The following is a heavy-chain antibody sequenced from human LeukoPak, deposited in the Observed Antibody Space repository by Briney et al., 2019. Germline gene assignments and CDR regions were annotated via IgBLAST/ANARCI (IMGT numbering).Heavy chain of an antibody. J-gene: IGHJ4*02. V-gene: IGHV4-61*03. D-gene: IGHD3-10*01. CDR3: ARSQNYYGSGDY. CDR1: GGSVSNGNYY. CDR2: IYYSGST. Sequence: PSETLSLTCTVSGGSVSNGNYYWSWLRQPPGKALEWIGYIYYSGSTNYNPSLEGRVTISVDTSKNHFSVKLSSVTAADTAVYYCARSQNYYGSGDYWSQGTLVTVSS.